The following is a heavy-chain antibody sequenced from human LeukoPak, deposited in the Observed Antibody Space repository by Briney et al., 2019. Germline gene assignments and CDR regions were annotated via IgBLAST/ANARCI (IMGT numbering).Heavy chain of an antibody. J-gene: IGHJ4*02. CDR2: IYSGGST. Sequence: GGSLRLSCAASGFTVSSNYMSWVRQAPGKGLEWVSVIYSGGSTYYADSVKGRFTISRDNSKNTLYLQMNSLRAEDTAVYYCAKDLGNWNSEYYFDYWGQGTLVTVSS. CDR1: GFTVSSNY. CDR3: AKDLGNWNSEYYFDY. D-gene: IGHD1-7*01. V-gene: IGHV3-66*02.